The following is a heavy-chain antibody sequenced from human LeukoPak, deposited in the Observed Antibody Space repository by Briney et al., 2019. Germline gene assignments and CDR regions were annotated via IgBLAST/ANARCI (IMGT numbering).Heavy chain of an antibody. J-gene: IGHJ4*02. CDR2: ISGSGGST. CDR1: GFTFSSYA. CDR3: AKPPTDLDY. D-gene: IGHD4-11*01. V-gene: IGHV3-23*01. Sequence: RSGGSLRLSCAASGFTFSSYAMSWVRQAPGKGLEWVSAISGSGGSTYYADSVRGRFTISRDNSKNTLYLQMNSLRAEDTAVYYCAKPPTDLDYWGQGTLVTVSS.